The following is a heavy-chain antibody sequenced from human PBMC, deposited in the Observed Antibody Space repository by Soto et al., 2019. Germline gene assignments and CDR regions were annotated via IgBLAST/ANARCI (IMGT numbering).Heavy chain of an antibody. CDR1: GFTFSSYA. J-gene: IGHJ4*02. CDR3: AKDFGDIVVVIPQGFDY. D-gene: IGHD3-22*01. CDR2: ISGSGGST. V-gene: IGHV3-23*01. Sequence: EVQLLESGGGLVHPGGSLRLSCAASGFTFSSYAMSWVRQAPGKGLEWVSAISGSGGSTYYADSVKGRFTISRDNSKNTLYLQMNSLRAEDTAVYYCAKDFGDIVVVIPQGFDYWGQGTLVTVSS.